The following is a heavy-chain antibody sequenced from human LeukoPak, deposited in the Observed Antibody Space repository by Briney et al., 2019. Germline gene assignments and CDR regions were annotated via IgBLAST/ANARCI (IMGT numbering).Heavy chain of an antibody. CDR2: ISGSGGST. CDR3: ARAVIHMDV. CDR1: GFTFSSYA. J-gene: IGHJ6*02. V-gene: IGHV3-23*01. Sequence: GGSLRLSCAASGFTFSSYAMSWVRQAPGEGLEWVSAISGSGGSTYYADSVKGRFTISRDNSKNTLYLQMNSLRSDDTAVYYCARAVIHMDVWGQGTTVTVSS.